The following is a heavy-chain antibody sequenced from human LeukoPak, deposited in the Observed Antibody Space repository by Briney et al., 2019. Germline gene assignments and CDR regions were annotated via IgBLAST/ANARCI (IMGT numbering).Heavy chain of an antibody. CDR3: ARDRKRRYFDL. J-gene: IGHJ2*01. V-gene: IGHV4-34*01. CDR2: INHSGST. D-gene: IGHD1-14*01. CDR1: GGSISSYY. Sequence: SETLSLTCTVSGGSISSYYWSWIRQPPGKGLEWIGEINHSGSTNYNPSLKSRVTISVDTSKNQFSLKLSSVTAADTAVYYCARDRKRRYFDLWGRGTLVTVSS.